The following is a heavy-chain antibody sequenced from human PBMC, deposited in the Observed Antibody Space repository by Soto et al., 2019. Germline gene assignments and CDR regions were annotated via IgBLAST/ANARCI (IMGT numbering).Heavy chain of an antibody. CDR3: ARQRVGAIAARIYYYYGMDV. J-gene: IGHJ6*02. CDR2: IYPGDSDT. V-gene: IGHV5-51*01. CDR1: GYSFTSYW. Sequence: GESLKISCKGSGYSFTSYWIGWVRQMPGKGLEWMGIIYPGDSDTRYSPSFQGQVTISADKSISTAYLQWSSLKASDTAMYYCARQRVGAIAARIYYYYGMDVWGQGTMVTVSS. D-gene: IGHD6-6*01.